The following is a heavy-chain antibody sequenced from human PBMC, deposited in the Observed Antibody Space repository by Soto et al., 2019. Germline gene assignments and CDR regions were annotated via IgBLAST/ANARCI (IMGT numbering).Heavy chain of an antibody. CDR1: GGSISSSRSY. CDR2: IFYAGNT. V-gene: IGHV4-39*01. D-gene: IGHD6-13*01. J-gene: IGHJ5*02. CDR3: ARQAAAPGIDLRLDP. Sequence: NPSETLSLTCNVSGGSISSSRSYWAWFRQPPGKELEWIANIFYAGNTYYNPSLKSRVTVPVDTSKNQFSLKLDLVTAADTAVYYCARQAAAPGIDLRLDPWGKGTLVTVAS.